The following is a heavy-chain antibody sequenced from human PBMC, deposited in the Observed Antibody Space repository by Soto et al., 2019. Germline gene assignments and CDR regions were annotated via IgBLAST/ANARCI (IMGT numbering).Heavy chain of an antibody. CDR2: ISYDGIHK. V-gene: IGHV3-30-3*01. CDR1: GLTFRRYA. J-gene: IGHJ4*02. CDR3: ARDTIAARPSRYFDY. Sequence: GGSLRLTSGASGLTFRRYAMRRVRKAPGNGLEWVAVISYDGIHKYYADSVKRRFTISRDNSKNTLYLQMNSLRAEDTAVYYCARDTIAARPSRYFDYWGQGTLVTVSS. D-gene: IGHD6-6*01.